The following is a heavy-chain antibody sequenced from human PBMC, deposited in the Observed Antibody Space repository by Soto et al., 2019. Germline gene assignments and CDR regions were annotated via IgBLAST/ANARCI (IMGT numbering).Heavy chain of an antibody. CDR3: AKDSRGYSYGPPDY. D-gene: IGHD5-18*01. CDR2: ISGSGGST. Sequence: PGGSLRLSCAASGFTFSSYAMSWVRQAPGKGLEWVSAISGSGGSTYYADSMKGRFTISRDNSKNTLYLQMNSLRAEDTAVYYCAKDSRGYSYGPPDYWGQGTLVTVSS. V-gene: IGHV3-23*01. J-gene: IGHJ4*02. CDR1: GFTFSSYA.